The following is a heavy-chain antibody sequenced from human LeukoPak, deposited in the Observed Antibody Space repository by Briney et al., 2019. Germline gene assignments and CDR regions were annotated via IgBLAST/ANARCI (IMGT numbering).Heavy chain of an antibody. CDR2: IYYSGST. V-gene: IGHV4-61*01. D-gene: IGHD5-18*01. Sequence: SETLSLTCTVSGGSISSFSSYWSWIRQPPGKGLEWIGYIYYSGSTNYNPSLKSRVTISVDTSKNQFSLKLSSVTAADTAVYYCARDGGYSYGYPYYFDYWGQGTLVTVSS. CDR1: GGSISSFSSY. J-gene: IGHJ4*02. CDR3: ARDGGYSYGYPYYFDY.